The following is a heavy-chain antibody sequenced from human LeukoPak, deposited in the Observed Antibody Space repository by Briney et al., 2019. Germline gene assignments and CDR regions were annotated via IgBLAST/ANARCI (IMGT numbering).Heavy chain of an antibody. J-gene: IGHJ4*02. CDR2: VYNSGST. CDR3: ARASPNWNPPDY. Sequence: KPSETLSLTCTVSGGSLSGFFWSWIRQPPGKGLEWIGYVYNSGSTDYNPSLKSRVTISQDTSSNQFSLKLKFVTAADTAVYYCARASPNWNPPDYWGQGTLVTVSS. V-gene: IGHV4-59*08. D-gene: IGHD1-1*01. CDR1: GGSLSGFF.